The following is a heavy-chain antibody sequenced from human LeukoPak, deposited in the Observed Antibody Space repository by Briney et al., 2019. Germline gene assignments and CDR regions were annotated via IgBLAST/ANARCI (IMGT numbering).Heavy chain of an antibody. D-gene: IGHD3-22*01. V-gene: IGHV4-61*09. CDR1: GGSISSGSYY. Sequence: SQTLSLTCTVSGGSISSGSYYWSWIRQPAGKGLEWIGEINHSGSTNYNPSLKSRVTISVDTSKNQFSLKLSSVTAADTAVYYCARETYYYDSSGYYGLDYWGQGTLVTVSS. J-gene: IGHJ4*02. CDR2: INHSGST. CDR3: ARETYYYDSSGYYGLDY.